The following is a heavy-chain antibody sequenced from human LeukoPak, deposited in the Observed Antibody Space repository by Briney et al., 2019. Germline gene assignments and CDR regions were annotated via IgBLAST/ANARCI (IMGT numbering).Heavy chain of an antibody. CDR2: INHSGST. V-gene: IGHV4-34*01. J-gene: IGHJ4*02. Sequence: SETLSLTCAVYGGSFSGYYWSWIRQPPGKGLEWIGEINHSGSTNYNPSLKSRVTISVDTSKNQFSLKLSSVTAADTAVYYCARGAGNSSSWYLDYWGQGTLVTVSS. D-gene: IGHD6-13*01. CDR3: ARGAGNSSSWYLDY. CDR1: GGSFSGYY.